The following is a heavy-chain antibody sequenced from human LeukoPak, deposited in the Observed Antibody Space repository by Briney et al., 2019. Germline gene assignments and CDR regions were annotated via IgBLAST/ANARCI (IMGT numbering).Heavy chain of an antibody. J-gene: IGHJ4*02. D-gene: IGHD3-22*01. V-gene: IGHV4-4*02. CDR3: ARVYDRSARALDY. Sequence: SETLSLTCAVSGGSIGKTNWWTWVRQPPGKGLEWIGETYHGDSTNYNPSLKSRVTISGDKSKNQFSLRLRSVTAADTAVYYCARVYDRSARALDYWGQGILVTVSS. CDR2: TYHGDST. CDR1: GGSIGKTNW.